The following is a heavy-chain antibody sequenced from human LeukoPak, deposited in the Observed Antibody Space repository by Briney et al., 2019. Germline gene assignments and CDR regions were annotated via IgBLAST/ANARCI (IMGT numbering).Heavy chain of an antibody. CDR1: GFTFDDYG. Sequence: GRSLRLSCAASGFTFDDYGMHWVRQAPGKGLEWVSGISWKSAIIGYADSVKGRFTISRDNAKNSLYLQMKSLRPEDTALYFCAKLRNSGYDLGYFDYWGQGTLVTVSS. V-gene: IGHV3-9*01. CDR2: ISWKSAII. CDR3: AKLRNSGYDLGYFDY. J-gene: IGHJ4*02. D-gene: IGHD5-12*01.